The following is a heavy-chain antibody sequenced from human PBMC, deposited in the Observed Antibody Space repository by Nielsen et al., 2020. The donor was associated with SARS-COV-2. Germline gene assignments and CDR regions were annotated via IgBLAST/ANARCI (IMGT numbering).Heavy chain of an antibody. Sequence: SETLSLTCSVSGGSISNYYWSWIRQPPGKGLEWIGYIYYTGSTNYSPSFQGHVTISADKSISTAYLQWSSLKASDTAMYYCARHDNWFDPWGQGTLVTVSS. CDR2: IYYTGST. CDR1: GGSISNYY. J-gene: IGHJ5*02. V-gene: IGHV4-59*08. CDR3: ARHDNWFDP.